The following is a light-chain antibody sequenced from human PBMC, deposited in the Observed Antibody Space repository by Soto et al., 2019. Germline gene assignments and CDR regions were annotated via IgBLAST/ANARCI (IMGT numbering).Light chain of an antibody. CDR2: EVN. CDR1: SSDVGSYER. CDR3: CSSVGGPNWV. J-gene: IGLJ3*02. V-gene: IGLV2-23*02. Sequence: QSVLTQPASVSGSPGQSIAISCTGTSSDVGSYERVSWYQQHPGKAPTLMIYEVNKRPSGVSSRFSGSKSGNTASLTISGLQAEDEADYYCCSSVGGPNWVFGGGTKLTVL.